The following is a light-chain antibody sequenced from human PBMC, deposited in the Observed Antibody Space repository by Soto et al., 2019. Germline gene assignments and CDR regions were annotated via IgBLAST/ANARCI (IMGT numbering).Light chain of an antibody. CDR2: AAS. CDR3: QQHNSYPLT. Sequence: DIPLTQSPSFLSASAGDRATITCRASQSISSYLAWYQQKPGQAPKLLIYAASTLQSGVPSRFSGSGSGTEFSLTISSLQPEDFATYYCQQHNSYPLTFGGGTKVEIK. CDR1: QSISSY. J-gene: IGKJ4*01. V-gene: IGKV1-9*01.